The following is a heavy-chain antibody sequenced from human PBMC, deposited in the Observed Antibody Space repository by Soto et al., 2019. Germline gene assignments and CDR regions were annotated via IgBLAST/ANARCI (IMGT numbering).Heavy chain of an antibody. CDR3: AREFTIFGVVISHYFDY. J-gene: IGHJ4*02. D-gene: IGHD3-3*01. CDR1: GFTFSSYA. V-gene: IGHV3-30-3*01. CDR2: ISYDGSNK. Sequence: QVQLVESGGGVVQPGRSLRLSCAASGFTFSSYAMHWVRQAPGKGLEWVAVISYDGSNKYYADSVKGRFTISRDNSKNXXYLQMNSLRAEDTAVYYCAREFTIFGVVISHYFDYWGQGTLVTVSS.